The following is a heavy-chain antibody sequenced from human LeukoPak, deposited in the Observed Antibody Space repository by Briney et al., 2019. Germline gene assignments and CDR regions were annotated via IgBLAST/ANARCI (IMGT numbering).Heavy chain of an antibody. V-gene: IGHV5-51*01. CDR3: ARQPLVRDCGGDCEFDY. CDR2: IYPGDSNT. Sequence: GEPLNISLQGSGSRFTNYWIGWVRQMPGKGLAWMGIIYPGDSNTRYSPSFQGGVTFSADISISTSNLKWTSLQATDPATYYCARQPLVRDCGGDCEFDYWGQGTRVSVSS. J-gene: IGHJ4*02. D-gene: IGHD2-21*02. CDR1: GSRFTNYW.